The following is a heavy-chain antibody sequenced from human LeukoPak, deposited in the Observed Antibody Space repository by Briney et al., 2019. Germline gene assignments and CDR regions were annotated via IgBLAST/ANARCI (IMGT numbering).Heavy chain of an antibody. D-gene: IGHD3-16*02. CDR1: GFTFSTHW. J-gene: IGHJ4*02. CDR3: ARDYVWGSHQPDY. V-gene: IGHV3-7*01. CDR2: IKEDGSEK. Sequence: GGSLRLSCAASGFTFSTHWMSWFRQAPGKGLEWLGNIKEDGSEKYYVDSVRGRFTISRDNAKNSLYLQMNSLRAEDSALYYCARDYVWGSHQPDYWGQGTLVTVSS.